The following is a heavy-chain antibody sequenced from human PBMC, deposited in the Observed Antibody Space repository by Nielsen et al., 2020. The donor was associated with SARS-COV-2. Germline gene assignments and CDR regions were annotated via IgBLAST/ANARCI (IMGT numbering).Heavy chain of an antibody. J-gene: IGHJ4*02. CDR2: ISYDGSNK. V-gene: IGHV3-30*04. CDR3: ARDLGRGEFGEYYFDY. D-gene: IGHD3-10*01. CDR1: GFTFSSYA. Sequence: GGSLRLSCAASGFTFSSYAISWVRQAPGKGLEWVAVISYDGSNKYYADSVKGRFTISRDNSKNTLYLQMNSLRAEDTAVYYCARDLGRGEFGEYYFDYWGQGTLVTVSS.